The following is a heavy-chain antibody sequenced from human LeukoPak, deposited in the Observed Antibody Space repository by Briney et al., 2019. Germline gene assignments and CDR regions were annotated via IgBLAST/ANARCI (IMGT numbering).Heavy chain of an antibody. J-gene: IGHJ4*02. D-gene: IGHD4-17*01. CDR3: ASDGGATLTTSVDY. CDR1: GFSVNSNY. Sequence: GGSLRLSCAASGFSVNSNYMSWVRQAPGKGLEWVSVIYSGGITYYADSVKDRFTISRDNSKNTLFLQMNSLRAEDTAVYYCASDGGATLTTSVDYWGQGTLVTVSS. V-gene: IGHV3-66*01. CDR2: IYSGGIT.